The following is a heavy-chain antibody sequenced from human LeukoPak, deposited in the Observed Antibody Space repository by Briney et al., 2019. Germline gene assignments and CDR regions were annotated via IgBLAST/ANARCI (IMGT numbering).Heavy chain of an antibody. D-gene: IGHD3-10*01. CDR3: ARSRQASGLFNS. Sequence: SSETLSLTCTVSGYAITSGGFSWNWIRQPPGKGLEWIGCIYDRGPAYYNPSLKSRFTISVDRPKNQFFLNVTSLTAADTAVYYCARSRQASGLFNSWGQGTLVVVSS. CDR2: IYDRGPA. V-gene: IGHV4-30-2*01. CDR1: GYAITSGGFS. J-gene: IGHJ5*01.